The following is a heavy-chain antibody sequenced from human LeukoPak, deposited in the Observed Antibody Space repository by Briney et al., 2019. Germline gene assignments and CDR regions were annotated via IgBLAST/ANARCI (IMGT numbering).Heavy chain of an antibody. Sequence: SETLSLTCTVSGGSISSYYWSWIRQPPGKGLEWIGYIYYSGNTNYNPSLKSRVTISVDTSKNQFSLKLSSVTAADTAVYYCARVGSSWSVNWFDPWGQGTLVTVSS. D-gene: IGHD6-13*01. J-gene: IGHJ5*02. V-gene: IGHV4-59*01. CDR1: GGSISSYY. CDR2: IYYSGNT. CDR3: ARVGSSWSVNWFDP.